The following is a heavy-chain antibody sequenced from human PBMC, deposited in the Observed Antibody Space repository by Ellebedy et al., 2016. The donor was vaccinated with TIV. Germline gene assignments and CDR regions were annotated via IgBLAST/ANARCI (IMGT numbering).Heavy chain of an antibody. Sequence: GGSLRLXCAVSGLTFSSYAMSWVRQAPGKGLEWVSTINGNGGSTHYADSVKGRFTISRDNSKNTLYLQMNSLRAEDTAVYYCAKDHQVVVTAIWDYWGQGTLVTVSS. CDR2: INGNGGST. V-gene: IGHV3-23*01. D-gene: IGHD2-21*02. J-gene: IGHJ4*02. CDR3: AKDHQVVVTAIWDY. CDR1: GLTFSSYA.